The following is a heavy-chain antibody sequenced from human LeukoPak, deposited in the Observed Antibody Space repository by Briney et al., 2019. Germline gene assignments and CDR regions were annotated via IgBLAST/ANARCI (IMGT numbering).Heavy chain of an antibody. V-gene: IGHV1-2*02. Sequence: GASVNVSCKASGYTFIGYSIYWVRQAPGQGLERMGRIDPDSGVTDYAQKFQDRVTVTSDTSINTVYMELSRLRSDDTAVYYCAKIDFGSSWQMLSLYWYFDLWGRGTLVTVSS. D-gene: IGHD6-13*01. CDR1: GYTFIGYS. CDR3: AKIDFGSSWQMLSLYWYFDL. J-gene: IGHJ2*01. CDR2: IDPDSGVT.